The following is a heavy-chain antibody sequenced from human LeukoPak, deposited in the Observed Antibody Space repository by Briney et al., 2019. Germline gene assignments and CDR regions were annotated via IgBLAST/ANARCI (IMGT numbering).Heavy chain of an antibody. J-gene: IGHJ4*02. CDR2: ISDIGSI. Sequence: SETLSLTCTVSGGSISSYYWSWIRQPPGKGLEWIAYISDIGSINYNPPLKSRVTISLDTSKDQFSLKLSSVTAADTAVYYCAGHHPRNTVDFWGQGTLVTVSS. D-gene: IGHD2/OR15-2a*01. CDR3: AGHHPRNTVDF. V-gene: IGHV4-59*08. CDR1: GGSISSYY.